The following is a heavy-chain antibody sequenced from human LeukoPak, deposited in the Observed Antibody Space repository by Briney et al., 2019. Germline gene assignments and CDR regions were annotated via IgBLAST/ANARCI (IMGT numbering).Heavy chain of an antibody. V-gene: IGHV1-69*13. D-gene: IGHD5-18*01. CDR3: AREVDTAMVKGGSGAFDI. J-gene: IGHJ3*02. CDR2: IIPIFGTA. CDR1: GGTFSSYA. Sequence: SVKVSCKASGGTFSSYAISWVRQAPGQGLEWMGGIIPIFGTANYAQKFQGRVTITADESTSTAYMELSSLRSEDTAVYYCAREVDTAMVKGGSGAFDIWGQGTMVTVSS.